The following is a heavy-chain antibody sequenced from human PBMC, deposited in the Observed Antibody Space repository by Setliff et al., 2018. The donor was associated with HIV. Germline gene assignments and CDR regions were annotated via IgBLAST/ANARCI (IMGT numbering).Heavy chain of an antibody. J-gene: IGHJ5*02. CDR1: GGSMKSDSYS. V-gene: IGHV4-61*09. D-gene: IGHD3-3*01. CDR3: ARAKTIGVSAVFFDP. Sequence: LSLTCTVPGGSMKSDSYSWPWLRQPAGKGPELIGHIYVGGSVIYNPSLASRVTISMVPSKNQFSLDLSSVTAADTAKYYCARAKTIGVSAVFFDPWGQGRPVTVSS. CDR2: IYVGGSV.